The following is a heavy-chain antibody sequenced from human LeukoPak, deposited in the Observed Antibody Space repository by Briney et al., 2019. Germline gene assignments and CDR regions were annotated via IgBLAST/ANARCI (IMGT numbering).Heavy chain of an antibody. CDR3: AGYDGGSGPFDY. Sequence: GGSLRLSCAVSGFTVSSNYMSWVRQAPGKGLEWDSVLYSGGNTYYADSVKGRLTISRDNSKNTLYLQMNSLRAEDTAVYYCAGYDGGSGPFDYWGQGTLVTVSS. D-gene: IGHD3-10*01. J-gene: IGHJ4*02. V-gene: IGHV3-53*01. CDR1: GFTVSSNY. CDR2: LYSGGNT.